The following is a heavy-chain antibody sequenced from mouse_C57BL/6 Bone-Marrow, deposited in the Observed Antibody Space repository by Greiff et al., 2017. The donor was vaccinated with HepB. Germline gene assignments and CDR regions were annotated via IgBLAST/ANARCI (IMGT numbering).Heavy chain of an antibody. CDR1: GFTFSDYG. J-gene: IGHJ1*03. V-gene: IGHV5-17*01. CDR3: ARPGYGSSHWYFDV. Sequence: EVKLVESGGGLVKPGGSLKLSCAASGFTFSDYGMHWVRQAPEKGLEWVAYISSGSSTIYYADTVKGRFTISRDNAKNTLFLQMTSLRSEDTAMYYCARPGYGSSHWYFDVWGTGTTATVSS. CDR2: ISSGSSTI. D-gene: IGHD1-1*01.